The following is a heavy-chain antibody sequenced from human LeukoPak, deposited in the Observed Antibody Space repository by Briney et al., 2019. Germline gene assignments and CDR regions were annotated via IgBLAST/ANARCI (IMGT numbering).Heavy chain of an antibody. Sequence: GASVKVSCKASGYTFTSYDINWVRQATGQGLEWMGWMNPNSGNTGYAQKFQGRVTMTRNTSISTAYMELSSLRSEDTAVYYCARAAPRWRYQLRSYYMDVWGKGTTVTVSS. V-gene: IGHV1-8*01. CDR3: ARAAPRWRYQLRSYYMDV. CDR1: GYTFTSYD. J-gene: IGHJ6*03. D-gene: IGHD2-2*01. CDR2: MNPNSGNT.